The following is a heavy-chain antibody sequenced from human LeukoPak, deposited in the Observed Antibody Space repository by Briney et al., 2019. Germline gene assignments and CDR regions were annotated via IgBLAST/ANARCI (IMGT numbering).Heavy chain of an antibody. CDR1: GGSFSGYY. V-gene: IGHV4-34*01. D-gene: IGHD3-22*01. J-gene: IGHJ3*02. CDR3: ARYYYDSSGYHLDAFDI. Sequence: SETLSLTCAVYGGSFSGYYWSWIRQPPGKGLEWIGEINHSGSTNYNPSLKSRVTISVDTSKNQFSLKLSSVTAADTAVYYCARYYYDSSGYHLDAFDIWGQGTMVTVSS. CDR2: INHSGST.